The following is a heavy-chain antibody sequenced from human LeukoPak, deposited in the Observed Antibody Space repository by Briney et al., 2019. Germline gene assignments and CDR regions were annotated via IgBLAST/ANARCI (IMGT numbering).Heavy chain of an antibody. CDR3: ARNLWFGESSDAFDM. CDR1: GYTFTGYY. D-gene: IGHD3-10*01. V-gene: IGHV1-2*02. CDR2: INPNSGGT. J-gene: IGHJ3*02. Sequence: GASVKVSCKASGYTFTGYYMHWVRQAPGQGLEWMGWINPNSGGTNYAQKFQGRVTMTRDMSISTAYMDMSSLRSDDTVVYYCARNLWFGESSDAFDMWGQGTMVTVSS.